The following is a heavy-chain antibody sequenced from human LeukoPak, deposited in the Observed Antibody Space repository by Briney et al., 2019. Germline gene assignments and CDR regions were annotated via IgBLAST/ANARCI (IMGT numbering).Heavy chain of an antibody. D-gene: IGHD1-1*01. J-gene: IGHJ4*02. Sequence: ASVKVSCKASGYTFTSYGISWVRQAPGQGLEWMGYIITYNGNTNYAQKLQGRVTMTIDTSTSTAYMELRSLRSDDTAVYYCARDQTGTTAFDYWGQGTLVIVSS. CDR2: IITYNGNT. V-gene: IGHV1-18*01. CDR1: GYTFTSYG. CDR3: ARDQTGTTAFDY.